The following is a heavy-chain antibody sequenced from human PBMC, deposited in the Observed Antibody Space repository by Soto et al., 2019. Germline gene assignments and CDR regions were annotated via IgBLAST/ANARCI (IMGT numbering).Heavy chain of an antibody. D-gene: IGHD3-22*01. J-gene: IGHJ3*02. CDR1: GFSISNYW. CDR2: IKEDGSEK. CDR3: ARGDYYDTSGPFSDAFDI. Sequence: GGSLRLSCAASGFSISNYWMNWVRQAPGKGPEWVANIKEDGSEKYYVDSVKGRFTISSDNAKNSLYLQMNSLRAEDTAVYYCARGDYYDTSGPFSDAFDIWGQGTMVTVSS. V-gene: IGHV3-7*04.